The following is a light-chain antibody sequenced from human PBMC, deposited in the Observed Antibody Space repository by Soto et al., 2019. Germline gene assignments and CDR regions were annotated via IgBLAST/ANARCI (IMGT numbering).Light chain of an antibody. Sequence: EIVMTQSPATLSVSPGERATVSCRASQSVSRNLAWYQQKPGQAPRLLIYGASTRSTGIPARFSGSGSGTEFTLLITSLRYEDFAVYYCQQYNNWFTFGGGTKVEIK. CDR3: QQYNNWFT. CDR2: GAS. CDR1: QSVSRN. J-gene: IGKJ4*01. V-gene: IGKV3-15*01.